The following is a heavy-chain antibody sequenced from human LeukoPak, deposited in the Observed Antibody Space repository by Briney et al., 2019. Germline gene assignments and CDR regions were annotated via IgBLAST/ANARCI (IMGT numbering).Heavy chain of an antibody. J-gene: IGHJ5*02. CDR1: GYTFTGYY. D-gene: IGHD3-10*01. Sequence: ASVKVSCKASGYTFTGYYMHWVRQAPGQGLEWMGWINPNSGGTNYAQKFQGRVTMTRDTSISTAYMELSRLRSDDTAVYYCARGITMARGVISWFDPWGQGTLVTVSS. V-gene: IGHV1-2*02. CDR2: INPNSGGT. CDR3: ARGITMARGVISWFDP.